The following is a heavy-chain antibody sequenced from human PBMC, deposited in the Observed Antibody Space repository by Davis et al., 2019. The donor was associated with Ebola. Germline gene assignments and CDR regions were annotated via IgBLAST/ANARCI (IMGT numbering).Heavy chain of an antibody. CDR1: GFTFSSYS. D-gene: IGHD6-6*01. J-gene: IGHJ5*02. Sequence: GGSLRLSCAASGFTFSSYSMNWVRQAPGKGLEWVSSISSSSSYIYYADSVKGRFTISRDNAKNSLYLQMNSLRAEDTAVYYCARGIAARQGRFDPWGQGTLVTVSS. CDR3: ARGIAARQGRFDP. V-gene: IGHV3-21*01. CDR2: ISSSSSYI.